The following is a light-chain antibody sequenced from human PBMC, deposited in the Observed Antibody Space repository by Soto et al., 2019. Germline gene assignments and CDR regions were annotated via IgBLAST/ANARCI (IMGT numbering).Light chain of an antibody. Sequence: DIQMTQSPSSLSASVGDRVTITCRTSENINKFLNWYQQKPGKAPKLLISAASSLQSGVPSRFSGSGSGTDFTLTLSSLQPEDFETYYCLQTYSILRPVGPGTELNIK. V-gene: IGKV1-39*01. CDR1: ENINKF. J-gene: IGKJ3*01. CDR2: AAS. CDR3: LQTYSILRP.